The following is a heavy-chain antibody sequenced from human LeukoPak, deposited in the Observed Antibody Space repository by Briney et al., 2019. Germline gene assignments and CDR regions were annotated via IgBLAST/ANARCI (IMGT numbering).Heavy chain of an antibody. Sequence: GGSLRLSCAASGFTFSSYAMSWVRQAPGKGLEWVSRINNDGSSTKYADSVKGRFTISRDNAKNTLYLQMNSLRAEDTAVYYCARVDWNIDYWGQGTVVTVSS. CDR3: ARVDWNIDY. D-gene: IGHD1/OR15-1a*01. V-gene: IGHV3-74*03. J-gene: IGHJ4*02. CDR2: INNDGSST. CDR1: GFTFSSYA.